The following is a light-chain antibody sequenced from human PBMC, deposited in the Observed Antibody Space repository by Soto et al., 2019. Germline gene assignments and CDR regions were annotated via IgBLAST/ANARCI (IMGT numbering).Light chain of an antibody. J-gene: IGKJ3*01. Sequence: DIQMTQSPSSLSASVGDRVTISCRASQSVGNYLNWYQQKPDKAPNLLIYGASTLQSGVPSRFSGSGSGTDFTLTISSLQPEDFATYYCQQSYSTPLTFGPGPKVDIK. V-gene: IGKV1-39*01. CDR1: QSVGNY. CDR3: QQSYSTPLT. CDR2: GAS.